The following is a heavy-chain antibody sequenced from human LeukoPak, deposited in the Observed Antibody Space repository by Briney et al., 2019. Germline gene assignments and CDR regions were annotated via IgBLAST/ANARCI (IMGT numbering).Heavy chain of an antibody. J-gene: IGHJ5*02. CDR3: AREGYHDSSGPSWFDP. CDR2: INSVGSST. D-gene: IGHD3-22*01. Sequence: GGSLRLSCAASGFTFSSYWMHWVRQAPGKGLVWVSRINSVGSSTSYADSVKGRFTISRDNAKNTLYLQMNSLRAEDTAVYYCAREGYHDSSGPSWFDPWGQGTLVTVSS. V-gene: IGHV3-74*01. CDR1: GFTFSSYW.